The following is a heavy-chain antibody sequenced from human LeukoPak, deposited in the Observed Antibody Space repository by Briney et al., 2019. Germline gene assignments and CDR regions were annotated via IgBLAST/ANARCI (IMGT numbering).Heavy chain of an antibody. V-gene: IGHV5-51*01. D-gene: IGHD2-2*02. CDR3: AIGGDSTTSCYRCFDY. Sequence: GESLKISCKGSGYRFTSYCIVWLRQMPGKSLDWMGLIYPDDSDTRYSLSFQGQVTISADKSISTAYLQWSSLKASDTAMYYCAIGGDSTTSCYRCFDYWGQGTLVTVSS. CDR1: GYRFTSYC. J-gene: IGHJ4*02. CDR2: IYPDDSDT.